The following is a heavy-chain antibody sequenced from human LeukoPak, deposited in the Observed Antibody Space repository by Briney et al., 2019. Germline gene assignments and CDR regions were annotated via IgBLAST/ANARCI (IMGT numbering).Heavy chain of an antibody. Sequence: GGSLRLSCAASGFTVSSNYMSWVRQAPGKGLEWVSVIYSGGSTYYADSVKGRFTISRDNSKNTLYLQMNSLRAEDTAVYYCARDLGPIAAAGFSDYWGQGTLVTVSS. V-gene: IGHV3-66*01. CDR1: GFTVSSNY. CDR3: ARDLGPIAAAGFSDY. D-gene: IGHD6-13*01. CDR2: IYSGGST. J-gene: IGHJ4*02.